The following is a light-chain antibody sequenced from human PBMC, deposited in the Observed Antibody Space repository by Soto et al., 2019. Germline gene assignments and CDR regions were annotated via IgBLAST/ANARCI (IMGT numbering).Light chain of an antibody. CDR1: QGISSY. CDR3: QQLNNYPRT. Sequence: DVQMTQSQSSLSASVGDRVIITCRASQGISSYLAWYQQKPGKAPKLLISTASTLQSGAPSRFSGSGSGTEFTLTISSLQPEDFATYYCQQLNNYPRTSGQGTKVDI. CDR2: TAS. V-gene: IGKV1-9*01. J-gene: IGKJ1*01.